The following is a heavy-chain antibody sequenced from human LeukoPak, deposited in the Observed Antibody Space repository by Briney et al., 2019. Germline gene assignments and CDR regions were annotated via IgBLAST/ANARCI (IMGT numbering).Heavy chain of an antibody. CDR3: ARARGVGYSYGRYYYYYYMDV. CDR2: IYYSGST. CDR1: GGSISSSSYY. D-gene: IGHD5-18*01. V-gene: IGHV4-39*07. Sequence: SETLSLTCAVSGGSISSSSYYWDWIRQPPGKGLEWIASIYYSGSTYYNPSLKSRVTISVDTSKNQFSLKLSSVTAADTAVYYCARARGVGYSYGRYYYYYYMDVWGKGTTVTVSS. J-gene: IGHJ6*03.